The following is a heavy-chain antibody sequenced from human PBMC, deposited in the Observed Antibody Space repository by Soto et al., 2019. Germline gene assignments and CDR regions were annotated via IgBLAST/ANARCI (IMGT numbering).Heavy chain of an antibody. Sequence: VQLLESGGGLVQPGGSLRLSCSASGFTFSSYGMHWVRQAPGKGLEWVAVIWYDGSNKYYADSVKGRFTISRDNSKNTLYLQMNSLRAEDTAVYYCAREGRYCSGGSCYSKYYFDYWGQGTLVTVSS. CDR1: GFTFSSYG. D-gene: IGHD2-15*01. J-gene: IGHJ4*02. V-gene: IGHV3-33*08. CDR3: AREGRYCSGGSCYSKYYFDY. CDR2: IWYDGSNK.